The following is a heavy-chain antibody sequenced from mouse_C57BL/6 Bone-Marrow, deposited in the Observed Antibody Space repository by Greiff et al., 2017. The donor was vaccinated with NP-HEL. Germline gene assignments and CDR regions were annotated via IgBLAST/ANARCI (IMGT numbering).Heavy chain of an antibody. V-gene: IGHV5-16*01. CDR1: GFTFSDYY. CDR2: INYDGSST. CDR3: ARAEGTSPWFAH. J-gene: IGHJ3*01. Sequence: EVQLVESEGGLVQPGRSMKLSCTASGFTFSDYYMAWVRQVPEKGLEWVANINYDGSSTYYLDSLKSRFIISRDNAKNILYLQMSSLKSEDTATYYCARAEGTSPWFAHWGQGTLVTVSA.